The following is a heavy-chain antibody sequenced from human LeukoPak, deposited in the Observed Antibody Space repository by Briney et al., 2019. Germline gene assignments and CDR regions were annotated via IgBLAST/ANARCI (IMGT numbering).Heavy chain of an antibody. CDR3: AKGYDSSAYYFFGVS. D-gene: IGHD3-22*01. CDR1: GFTFSSYA. Sequence: GESLRLSCAASGFTFSSYAMSWVRQAPGKGLEWVSGVTASGDTTYYADSLKGRFTISRDNSKNTLFLQMNSLRAEDTAVYYCAKGYDSSAYYFFGVSWGQGTLVTVSS. J-gene: IGHJ5*02. V-gene: IGHV3-23*01. CDR2: VTASGDTT.